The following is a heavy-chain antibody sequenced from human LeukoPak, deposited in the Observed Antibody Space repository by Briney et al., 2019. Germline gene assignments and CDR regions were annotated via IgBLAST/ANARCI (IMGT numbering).Heavy chain of an antibody. D-gene: IGHD1-26*01. CDR1: GGSISSGDYY. J-gene: IGHJ4*02. Sequence: NPSQTLSLTCTVSGGSISSGDYYWSWIRQPPGKGLEWIAYIYYSGSTYYNPSLKSRVTISLDTSKNQFSLKLSSVTAADTAVYYCARAPVYSGTFFDYWGQGTLVTVYS. CDR2: IYYSGST. V-gene: IGHV4-30-4*01. CDR3: ARAPVYSGTFFDY.